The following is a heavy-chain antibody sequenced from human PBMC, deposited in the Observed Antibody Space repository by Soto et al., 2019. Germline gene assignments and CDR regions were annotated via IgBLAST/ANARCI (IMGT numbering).Heavy chain of an antibody. J-gene: IGHJ3*02. CDR2: ISSNGGSI. CDR3: ARGDYYDSSGPLSDAFDI. Sequence: PGGSLRLSCAASGFTFSSYAMHWVRQAPGKGLEYVSAISSNGGSIYYGNSVKGRFTISRDNSKNTLYLQMNSLRAEDMAAYYCARGDYYDSSGPLSDAFDIWGQGTMVTVSS. D-gene: IGHD3-22*01. V-gene: IGHV3-64*01. CDR1: GFTFSSYA.